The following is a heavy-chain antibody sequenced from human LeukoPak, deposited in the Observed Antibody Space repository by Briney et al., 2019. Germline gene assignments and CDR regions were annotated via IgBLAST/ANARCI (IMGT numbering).Heavy chain of an antibody. CDR1: GGSFSGYY. CDR2: INHSGST. Sequence: SETLSLTCAVYGGSFSGYYWSWLRQPPGKGLEWIGEINHSGSTNYNPSLKSRVTISVDTSKNQFSLKLSSVTAADTAVYYCARGLSDILTGYYSFPDYWGQGTLVTVSS. D-gene: IGHD3-9*01. J-gene: IGHJ4*02. CDR3: ARGLSDILTGYYSFPDY. V-gene: IGHV4-34*01.